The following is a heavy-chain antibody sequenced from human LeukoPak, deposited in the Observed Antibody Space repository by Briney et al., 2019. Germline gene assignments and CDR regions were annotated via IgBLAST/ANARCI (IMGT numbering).Heavy chain of an antibody. Sequence: SVKVSCKASGGTFSSYAISWVRQAPGQGLKWMGGIIPIFGTANYAQKFQGRVTITTDESTSTAYMELSSLRSEDTAVYYCARAAGYYYGSGSPNWFDPWGQGTLVTVSS. D-gene: IGHD3-10*01. CDR2: IIPIFGTA. V-gene: IGHV1-69*05. CDR3: ARAAGYYYGSGSPNWFDP. J-gene: IGHJ5*02. CDR1: GGTFSSYA.